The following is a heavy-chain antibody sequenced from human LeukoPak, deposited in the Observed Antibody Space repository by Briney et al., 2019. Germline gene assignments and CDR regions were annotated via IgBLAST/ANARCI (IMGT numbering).Heavy chain of an antibody. CDR3: AKDRSGWDKTFDY. J-gene: IGHJ4*02. D-gene: IGHD6-19*01. CDR2: ISWNSGSI. Sequence: GGSLRLSCAASGFTFDDYAMHWVRQAPGKGLEGVSGISWNSGSIDYADSVKGRFTISRDNVKNSLYLQMNSLRPEDTALYYCAKDRSGWDKTFDYWGQGTLVTVSS. CDR1: GFTFDDYA. V-gene: IGHV3-9*01.